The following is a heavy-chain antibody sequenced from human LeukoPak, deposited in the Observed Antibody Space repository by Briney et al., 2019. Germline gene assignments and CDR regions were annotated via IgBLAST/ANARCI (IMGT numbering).Heavy chain of an antibody. CDR1: GYTFTGYY. J-gene: IGHJ4*02. D-gene: IGHD3-10*01. V-gene: IGHV1-2*02. CDR3: ARATHQINVLLWFGNSRFGY. CDR2: INPNSGGT. Sequence: ASVKVSCKASGYTFTGYYMHWVRQAPGQGLEWMGWINPNSGGTNYAQKFQGRVTMTRDTSISTAYMELSRLRSDDTAVYYCARATHQINVLLWFGNSRFGYWGQGTLVTVSS.